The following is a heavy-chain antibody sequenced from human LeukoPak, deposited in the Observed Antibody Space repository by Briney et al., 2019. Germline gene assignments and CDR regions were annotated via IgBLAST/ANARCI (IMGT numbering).Heavy chain of an antibody. CDR3: ARDALSYYYGSGSYRGSWFDP. V-gene: IGHV1-46*01. CDR2: INPGGGST. CDR1: GYTFTSYY. J-gene: IGHJ5*01. D-gene: IGHD3-10*01. Sequence: GASVKVSCKASGYTFTSYYMHWVRQAPGQGLEWMGIINPGGGSTSYAQKFQGRVTMTRDTSTSTVYMELSSLRSEDTAVYYCARDALSYYYGSGSYRGSWFDPWGQGTLVTVSS.